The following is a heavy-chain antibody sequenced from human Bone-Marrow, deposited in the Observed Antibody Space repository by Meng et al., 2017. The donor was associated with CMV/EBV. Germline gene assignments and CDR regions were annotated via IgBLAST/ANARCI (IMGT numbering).Heavy chain of an antibody. Sequence: SETLSLTCTVSGYSISSGYYWGWIRQPPGKGLEWIGSIYHSGSTYYNPSLKSRVTISVDTSKNQFSLKLSSVTAADTAVYYCARDFTTPSEVVPAANYYYYGMAVWGQWHTVPVYS. CDR3: ARDFTTPSEVVPAANYYYYGMAV. CDR1: GYSISSGYY. J-gene: IGHJ6*02. V-gene: IGHV4-38-2*02. CDR2: IYHSGST. D-gene: IGHD2-2*01.